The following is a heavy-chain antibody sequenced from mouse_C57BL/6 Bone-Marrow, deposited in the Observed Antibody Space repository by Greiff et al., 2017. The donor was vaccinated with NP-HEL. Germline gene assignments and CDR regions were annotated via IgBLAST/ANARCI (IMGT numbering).Heavy chain of an antibody. CDR3: ARGRPYAY. V-gene: IGHV1-55*01. Sequence: QVQLQQPGAELVKPGASVTMSCKASGYTFTSYWITWVKQRPGQGLEWIGDIYPGSGSTNSNEKFKSKATLTVATSSSTAYMQLSSLTSDDSAVSYCARGRPYAYWGQGTLVTVSA. CDR1: GYTFTSYW. J-gene: IGHJ3*01. CDR2: IYPGSGST.